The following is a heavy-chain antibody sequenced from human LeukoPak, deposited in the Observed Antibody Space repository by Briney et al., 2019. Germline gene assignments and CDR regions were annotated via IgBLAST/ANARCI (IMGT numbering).Heavy chain of an antibody. D-gene: IGHD3-3*01. CDR2: ISAYNGNT. CDR1: GYTFTSHG. J-gene: IGHJ6*03. CDR3: ARDMFPGSSGVVTKNMDI. Sequence: ASVKVSCKASGYTFTSHGISWVRQAPGQGLEWMGWISAYNGNTKYSQKVQGRVTMTTDTSTSTAYMELRSLRSDDTAVYYCARDMFPGSSGVVTKNMDIWGKGTTVTVSS. V-gene: IGHV1-18*01.